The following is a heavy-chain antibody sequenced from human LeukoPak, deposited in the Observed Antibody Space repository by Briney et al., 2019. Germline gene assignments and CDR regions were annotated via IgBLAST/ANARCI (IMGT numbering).Heavy chain of an antibody. V-gene: IGHV1-18*01. Sequence: GASVKVSCKASGYTFTSYGISWVRQAPGQGLEWMGWISAYNGNTNYAQKLQGRVTMTTDTSTSTAYMELRSLRSDDTAVYYCARAPDITMIVVAPDYWGQGTLVTVSS. CDR1: GYTFTSYG. J-gene: IGHJ4*02. CDR3: ARAPDITMIVVAPDY. CDR2: ISAYNGNT. D-gene: IGHD3-22*01.